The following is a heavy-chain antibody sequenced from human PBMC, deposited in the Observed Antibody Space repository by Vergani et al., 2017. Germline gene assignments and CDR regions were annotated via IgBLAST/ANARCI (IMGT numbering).Heavy chain of an antibody. J-gene: IGHJ5*02. CDR2: ISSSSSTI. V-gene: IGHV3-48*01. CDR3: ARDTTKAITIFGVVPRRYNWFDP. D-gene: IGHD3-3*01. Sequence: EVQLVESGGGLVQPGGSLRLSCAASGFTFSSYSMNWVRQAPGKGLEWVSYISSSSSTIYDADSVKGRFTISRDNAKNSLYLQMNSLRAEDTAVYYCARDTTKAITIFGVVPRRYNWFDPWGQGTLVTVSS. CDR1: GFTFSSYS.